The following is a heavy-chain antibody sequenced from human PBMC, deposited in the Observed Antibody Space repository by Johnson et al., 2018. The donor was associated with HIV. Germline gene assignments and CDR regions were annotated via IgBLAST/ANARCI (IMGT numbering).Heavy chain of an antibody. V-gene: IGHV3-74*01. Sequence: EVQLVESGGGLVQPGGSLRLSCAASEFMFSNYWMHWVRQAPGKGLVWVSRINSEGSSTDSADSVKGRFTISRDNAKNTLYLQMNSLRAEDTAIYYCAREGGGVITFGGVIVPPGAFDIWGQGTMVTVSS. CDR1: EFMFSNYW. CDR2: INSEGSST. J-gene: IGHJ3*02. CDR3: AREGGGVITFGGVIVPPGAFDI. D-gene: IGHD3-16*02.